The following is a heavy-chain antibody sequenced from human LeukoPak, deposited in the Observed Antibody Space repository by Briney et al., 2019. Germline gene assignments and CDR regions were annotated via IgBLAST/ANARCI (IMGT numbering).Heavy chain of an antibody. CDR2: INPITGGT. CDR3: ASLGDFFGSGSYAPFDY. V-gene: IGHV1-2*02. CDR1: GYTFTGFY. Sequence: ASEKVSCKASGYTFTGFYMHWVRQAPGQGLEWMGWINPITGGTHYAQKLQGRVTMTRDTSITTAYMELSRLTSDDTAVYYCASLGDFFGSGSYAPFDYWGQGSLVTASS. J-gene: IGHJ4*02. D-gene: IGHD3-10*01.